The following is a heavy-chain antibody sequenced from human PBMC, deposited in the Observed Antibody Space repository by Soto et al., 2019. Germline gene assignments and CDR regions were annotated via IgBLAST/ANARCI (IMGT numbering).Heavy chain of an antibody. CDR1: GGSISSGGYY. D-gene: IGHD5-18*01. V-gene: IGHV4-31*03. J-gene: IGHJ4*02. CDR2: IYYSGST. Sequence: SETLSLTCTVSGGSISSGGYYWSWIRQHPGKGLEWIGYIYYSGSTYYNPSLKSRVTISVDTSKNQFSLKLSSVTAADTAVYYCARVVDAAMADDIDYWGQGDLVTVSS. CDR3: ARVVDAAMADDIDY.